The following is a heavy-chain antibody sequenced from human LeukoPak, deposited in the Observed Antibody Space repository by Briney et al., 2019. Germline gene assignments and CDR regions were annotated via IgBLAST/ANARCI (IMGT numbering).Heavy chain of an antibody. CDR1: GFTFDDYG. J-gene: IGHJ4*02. CDR3: ARCVMGYSGYDLDY. D-gene: IGHD5-12*01. Sequence: GGSLRLSCAASGFTFDDYGMSWVRQAPGKGLEWVSGINWNGGSTGYADSVKGRFTISRDNAKNSLYLQINSLRVEDTAVYYCARCVMGYSGYDLDYWGQGTLVTASS. CDR2: INWNGGST. V-gene: IGHV3-20*04.